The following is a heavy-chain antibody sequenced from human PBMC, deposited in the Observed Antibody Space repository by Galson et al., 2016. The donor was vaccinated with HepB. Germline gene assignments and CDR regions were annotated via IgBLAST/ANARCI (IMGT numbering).Heavy chain of an antibody. CDR3: ARGLPFHSSGWYFDY. Sequence: SLRLSCAASGFTFSSYNMKWVRQTPGKGLEWVSYISPNGGTTYYADSVKGRFTISRDSARNSLYLQMNNLRDEDSAVYYCARGLPFHSSGWYFDYWGQGALVTVSS. CDR2: ISPNGGTT. V-gene: IGHV3-48*02. D-gene: IGHD6-19*01. CDR1: GFTFSSYN. J-gene: IGHJ4*02.